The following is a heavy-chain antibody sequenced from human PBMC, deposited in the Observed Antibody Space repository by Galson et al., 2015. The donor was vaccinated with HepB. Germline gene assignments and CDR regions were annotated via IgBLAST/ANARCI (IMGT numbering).Heavy chain of an antibody. CDR3: AKDYADKLMTSETAALFEY. J-gene: IGHJ4*02. Sequence: SLRLSCATSGFTFTNYAMRWVRQAPGKGLEWVSGIIAIGTSTHYADSVKGRFTISRDNSKNTIYLQMNSLRAEDSAVYYCAKDYADKLMTSETAALFEYWGQGALVTVSS. CDR1: GFTFTNYA. CDR2: IIAIGTST. V-gene: IGHV3-23*05. D-gene: IGHD3-16*01.